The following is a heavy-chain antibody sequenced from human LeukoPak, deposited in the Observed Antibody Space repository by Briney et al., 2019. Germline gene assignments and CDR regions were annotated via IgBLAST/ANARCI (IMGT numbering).Heavy chain of an antibody. CDR3: ARIVPDKKTYYHDSSGYGEHFQH. CDR1: GFTFSSYA. D-gene: IGHD3-22*01. CDR2: VSSGGGST. V-gene: IGHV3-23*01. J-gene: IGHJ1*01. Sequence: PGGSLRLSCAASGFTFSSYAMNWVRQAPGKGLEWVSAVSSGGGSTYYADSVKGRCTISRDNSKNTPYLQLNSLSAEDTAVYYCARIVPDKKTYYHDSSGYGEHFQHWGQGTLVTVSS.